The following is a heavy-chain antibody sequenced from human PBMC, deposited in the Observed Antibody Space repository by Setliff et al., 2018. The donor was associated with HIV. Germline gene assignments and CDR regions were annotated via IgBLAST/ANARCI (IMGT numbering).Heavy chain of an antibody. CDR3: ARSGSGWPHYQYHHTDV. J-gene: IGHJ6*04. Sequence: SVKVSCKASGGTFSSFAFSWIRQAPGQGLEWMGGIIPIFGKVEYAQRFQDRVKITADESTTTAYMELSSLRSEDTAIYYCARSGSGWPHYQYHHTDVWGKGTTATVSS. D-gene: IGHD6-19*01. CDR1: GGTFSSFA. V-gene: IGHV1-69*13. CDR2: IIPIFGKV.